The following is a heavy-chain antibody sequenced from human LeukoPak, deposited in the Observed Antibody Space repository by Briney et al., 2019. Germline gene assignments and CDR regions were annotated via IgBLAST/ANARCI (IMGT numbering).Heavy chain of an antibody. CDR1: GLSLNTRRVR. J-gene: IGHJ4*02. CDR2: IYGDDDK. CDR3: AHYTYTDYIPFTFNI. Sequence: SGPPLVKPKYPRTLTCTLSGLSLNTRRVRVGWLRQPPGKVLEWLALIYGDDDKRDSPSLKRSLTIRKDTSKNQVVLTMTNMHPVDTGTYPCAHYTYTDYIPFTFNIWGQGTLVTVSS. V-gene: IGHV2-5*02. D-gene: IGHD4-11*01.